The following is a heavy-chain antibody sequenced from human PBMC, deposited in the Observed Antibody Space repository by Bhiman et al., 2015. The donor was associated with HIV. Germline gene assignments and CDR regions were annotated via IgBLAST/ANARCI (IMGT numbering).Heavy chain of an antibody. Sequence: VQLVESGGGVVQPGRSLRLSCAASGFTFSSYGMHWVRQAPGKGLEWVAVIWFDGSNKYYADSVKGRFTISRDNSKNTLYLQMNSLRAEDTAVYYCARDLAAAGRDYWGQGTLVTVSS. CDR3: ARDLAAAGRDY. CDR1: GFTFSSYG. CDR2: IWFDGSNK. V-gene: IGHV3-33*01. J-gene: IGHJ4*02. D-gene: IGHD6-13*01.